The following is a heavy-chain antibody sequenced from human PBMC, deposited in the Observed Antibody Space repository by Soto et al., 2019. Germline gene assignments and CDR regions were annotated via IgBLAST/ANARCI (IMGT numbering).Heavy chain of an antibody. Sequence: QVQLVQSGAEVKKPGSSVKVSCKASGGTFSSYAISWVRQAPGQGLEWMGGIIPIFGTANYAQKFQGRVTITXXEXTXKAYMELSSLRSEDTAVYYCARGSTAYGDYVSAFDIWGQGTMVTVSS. CDR3: ARGSTAYGDYVSAFDI. J-gene: IGHJ3*02. CDR1: GGTFSSYA. V-gene: IGHV1-69*05. CDR2: IIPIFGTA. D-gene: IGHD4-17*01.